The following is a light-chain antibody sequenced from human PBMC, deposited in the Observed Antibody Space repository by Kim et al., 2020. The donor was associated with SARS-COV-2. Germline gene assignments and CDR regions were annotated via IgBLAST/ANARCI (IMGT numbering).Light chain of an antibody. CDR3: QQSHSTPYT. V-gene: IGKV1-39*01. CDR1: QNIINF. Sequence: DIQMTQSPSALSASIGDRVTITCRASQNIINFLNWYQHRPGEAPKVLIYASSNLHDGVPSRFSGSGSGTEFTLTINNLQPEDFATYSCQQSHSTPYTFGQGTKLEI. CDR2: ASS. J-gene: IGKJ2*01.